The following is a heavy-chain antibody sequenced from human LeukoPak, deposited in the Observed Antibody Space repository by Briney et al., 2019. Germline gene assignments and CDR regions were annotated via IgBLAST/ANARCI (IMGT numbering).Heavy chain of an antibody. J-gene: IGHJ5*02. CDR3: AIVWFGELKGFDP. CDR2: INPNSGGT. Sequence: ASVKVSCKASGGTFSSYAISWVRQAPGQGLEWMGWINPNSGGTNYAQKFQGRVTMTRNTSISTAYMELSSLRSEDTAVYYCAIVWFGELKGFDPWGQGTLVTVSS. V-gene: IGHV1-8*02. D-gene: IGHD3-10*01. CDR1: GGTFSSYA.